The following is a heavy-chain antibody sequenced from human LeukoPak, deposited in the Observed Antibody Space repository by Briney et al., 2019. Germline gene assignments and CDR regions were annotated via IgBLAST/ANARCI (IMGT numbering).Heavy chain of an antibody. CDR1: GGSISSYY. J-gene: IGHJ5*02. D-gene: IGHD4-11*01. CDR2: IYYSGST. Sequence: SETLSLTSTVSGGSISSYYWSWIRQPPGKGLEWIGYIYYSGSTNYNPSLKSRVTISVDTSKNQFSLKLSSVTAADTAVYYCARRAPTVPRRGYNWFDPWGQGTLVTVSS. V-gene: IGHV4-59*01. CDR3: ARRAPTVPRRGYNWFDP.